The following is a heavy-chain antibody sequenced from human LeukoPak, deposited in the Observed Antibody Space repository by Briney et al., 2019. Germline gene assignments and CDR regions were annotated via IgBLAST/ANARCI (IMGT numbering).Heavy chain of an antibody. J-gene: IGHJ6*04. V-gene: IGHV3-21*01. CDR1: GFTFSRYS. CDR3: ARGITLDGVDV. CDR2: ICSTSTCL. D-gene: IGHD3-10*01. Sequence: PGGSLRLSCAASGFTFSRYSMNWVRQAPGKGLEWVSSICSTSTCLYYADSMKGRFTISRDNAKNSLYLQMNSLRAEDTAMYYCARGITLDGVDVWGKGTTVTVSS.